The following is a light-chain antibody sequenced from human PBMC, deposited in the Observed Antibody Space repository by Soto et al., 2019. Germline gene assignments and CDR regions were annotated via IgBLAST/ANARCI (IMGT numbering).Light chain of an antibody. CDR2: DVS. CDR1: RSDVGSYNV. V-gene: IGLV2-14*03. Sequence: QSALTHPASVSGSPGQSITIPCSGTRSDVGSYNVVSWYQQHPGKAPKLVIYDVSSRPSGVSPRFSGAKSGNTASLTIAGLQAEDEADYYCSSYTRRSTYVFGTGTKVTVL. J-gene: IGLJ1*01. CDR3: SSYTRRSTYV.